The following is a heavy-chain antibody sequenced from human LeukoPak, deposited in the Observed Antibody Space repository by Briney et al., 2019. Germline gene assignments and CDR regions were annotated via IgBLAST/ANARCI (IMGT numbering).Heavy chain of an antibody. CDR2: IKSETDGGTT. D-gene: IGHD5-18*01. CDR1: GFTFSNAW. J-gene: IGHJ4*02. V-gene: IGHV3-15*01. Sequence: GGSLRLSCAASGFTFSNAWMSWVRQAPGKGLEWVGRIKSETDGGTTDYAAPVKGRFTISRDDSKNTLYLQMNSLKTEDTAVYYCTPDSYGFDYWGQGTLVTVSS. CDR3: TPDSYGFDY.